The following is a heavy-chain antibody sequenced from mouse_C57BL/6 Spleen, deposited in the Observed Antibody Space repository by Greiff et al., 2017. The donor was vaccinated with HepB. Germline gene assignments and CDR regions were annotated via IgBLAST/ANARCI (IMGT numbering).Heavy chain of an antibody. D-gene: IGHD2-4*01. CDR1: GFTFSDYG. CDR3: ASEVGLRRSAWFAY. V-gene: IGHV5-17*01. Sequence: DVKLVESGGGLVKPGGSLKLSCAASGFTFSDYGMHWVRQAPEKGLEWVAYISSGSSTIYYADTVKGRFTISRDNAKNTLFLQMTSLRSEDTAMYYCASEVGLRRSAWFAYWGQGTLVTVSA. CDR2: ISSGSSTI. J-gene: IGHJ3*01.